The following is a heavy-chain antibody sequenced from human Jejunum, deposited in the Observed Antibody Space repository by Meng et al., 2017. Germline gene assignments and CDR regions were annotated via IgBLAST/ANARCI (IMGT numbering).Heavy chain of an antibody. CDR2: IDHRGSP. Sequence: QLQQSGPGLVRPSETRSLTCTVSGDSITTNTYWSWVRQSPEKGLEWIGQIDHRGSPYYNPSLKSRVTMSVDKSKSQVSLQLTSVTAADTAVYYCAKHGGYYQHYWGQGTLVTVSS. D-gene: IGHD3-22*01. J-gene: IGHJ4*02. CDR1: GDSITTNTY. CDR3: AKHGGYYQHY. V-gene: IGHV4-4*02.